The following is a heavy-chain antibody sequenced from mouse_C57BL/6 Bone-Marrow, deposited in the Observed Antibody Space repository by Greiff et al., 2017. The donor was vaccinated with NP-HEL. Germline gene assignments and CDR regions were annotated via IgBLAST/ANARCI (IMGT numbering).Heavy chain of an antibody. CDR3: ARTFITTVVARDY. V-gene: IGHV1-22*01. D-gene: IGHD1-1*01. Sequence: VQLKQSGPELVKPGASVKMSCKASGYTFTDYNMHWVKQSHGKSLEWIGYINPNNGGTSYNQKFKGKATLTVNKSSSTAYMELRSLTSEDSAVYYCARTFITTVVARDYWGQGTTLTVSS. J-gene: IGHJ2*01. CDR2: INPNNGGT. CDR1: GYTFTDYN.